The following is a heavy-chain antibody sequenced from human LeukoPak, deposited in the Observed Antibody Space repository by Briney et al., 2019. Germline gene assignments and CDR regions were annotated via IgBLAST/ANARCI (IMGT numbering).Heavy chain of an antibody. Sequence: SGTLSLTCTVSGGSINSYYWSWIRQPPGKGLEWIGYIYYSGSTNYNPSLKSRVTISVDTSKNQFSLKLSSVTAADTAVYYCARGVDDSSGYYSSGMDYMDVWGKGTTVTVSS. J-gene: IGHJ6*03. CDR2: IYYSGST. D-gene: IGHD3-22*01. CDR1: GGSINSYY. CDR3: ARGVDDSSGYYSSGMDYMDV. V-gene: IGHV4-59*01.